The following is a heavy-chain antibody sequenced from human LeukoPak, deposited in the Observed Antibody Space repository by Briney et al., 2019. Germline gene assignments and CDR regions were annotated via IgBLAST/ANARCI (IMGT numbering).Heavy chain of an antibody. CDR2: MNPNSGNT. D-gene: IGHD2-15*01. J-gene: IGHJ6*02. V-gene: IGHV1-8*01. Sequence: ASVKVSCKASGYTFTSYDINWVRQATGQGLEWMGWMNPNSGNTGYAQKFQGRVTMTRNTSISTAYMELSSLRSEDTAVYYCARKDCSGGSCPPEYYYYYGMDVWGHGTTVTVSS. CDR1: GYTFTSYD. CDR3: ARKDCSGGSCPPEYYYYYGMDV.